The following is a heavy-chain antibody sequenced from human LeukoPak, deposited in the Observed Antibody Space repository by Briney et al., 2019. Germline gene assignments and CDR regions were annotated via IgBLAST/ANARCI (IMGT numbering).Heavy chain of an antibody. Sequence: PSETLSLTCTVSGGSISNYYWSWIRQPAGKGLEWIGRIYTSGSTNYSPSLKSRVTMSVDTSKNQFSLKLSSVTAAGTAVYYCARETSQKGAHYMDVWGKGTTVTISS. V-gene: IGHV4-4*07. CDR3: ARETSQKGAHYMDV. CDR1: GGSISNYY. CDR2: IYTSGST. J-gene: IGHJ6*03. D-gene: IGHD3-16*01.